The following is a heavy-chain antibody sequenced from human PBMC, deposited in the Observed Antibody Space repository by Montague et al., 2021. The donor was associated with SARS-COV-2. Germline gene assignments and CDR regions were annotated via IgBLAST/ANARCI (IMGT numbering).Heavy chain of an antibody. J-gene: IGHJ6*02. CDR3: ARDGVLRYFDWLGERYGMDV. V-gene: IGHV4-61*01. CDR2: IYYSGST. Sequence: SETLSLTCTVSGGSVSSGSYYWSWIRQPPGKGLEWIGYIYYSGSTNYNPSLKSRVTISVDTSKNQFSLKLSSVTAADTAVYYCARDGVLRYFDWLGERYGMDVWGQGTTVTVSS. CDR1: GGSVSSGSYY. D-gene: IGHD3-9*01.